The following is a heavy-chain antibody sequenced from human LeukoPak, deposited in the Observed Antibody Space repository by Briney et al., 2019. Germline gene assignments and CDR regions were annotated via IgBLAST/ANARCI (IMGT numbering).Heavy chain of an antibody. CDR2: ISGGSTIV. D-gene: IGHD6-19*01. Sequence: GGSLRLSCSASGFTFSSYSMNWVRQVPGKGLEWVSYISGGSTIVYYADSMKGRFTISRDNANNSLYLQMNSLRDEDTAVYYCTRGGSVPATRSFDYWGQGTLVTVSS. CDR3: TRGGSVPATRSFDY. J-gene: IGHJ4*02. CDR1: GFTFSSYS. V-gene: IGHV3-48*02.